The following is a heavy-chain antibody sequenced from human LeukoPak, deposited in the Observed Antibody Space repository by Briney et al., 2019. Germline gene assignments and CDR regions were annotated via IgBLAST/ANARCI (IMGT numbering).Heavy chain of an antibody. V-gene: IGHV1-24*01. Sequence: GASVKVSCKVSRYTLTELSMHWVRQAPGKGLEWMGGFDPEDGETIYAQKFQGRVTMTEDTSTDTAYMELSSLRSEDTAVYYCATANNIPGYPFDYWGQGTLVTVSS. CDR1: RYTLTELS. D-gene: IGHD2-21*01. CDR3: ATANNIPGYPFDY. CDR2: FDPEDGET. J-gene: IGHJ4*02.